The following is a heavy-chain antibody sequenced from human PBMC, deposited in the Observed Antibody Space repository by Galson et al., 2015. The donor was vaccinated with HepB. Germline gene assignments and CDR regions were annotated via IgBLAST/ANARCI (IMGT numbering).Heavy chain of an antibody. V-gene: IGHV3-30-3*01. CDR2: ISNDGSKR. Sequence: SLRLSCAASGFTFRNYTMHWVRQAPGKGLEWVGFISNDGSKRYYGDSMKGRFTISRDNSKNMLYMQMNSLRVEDTGVYYCARGKGTYYYGSGADYWGQGTLVTVSS. J-gene: IGHJ4*02. CDR3: ARGKGTYYYGSGADY. CDR1: GFTFRNYT. D-gene: IGHD3-10*01.